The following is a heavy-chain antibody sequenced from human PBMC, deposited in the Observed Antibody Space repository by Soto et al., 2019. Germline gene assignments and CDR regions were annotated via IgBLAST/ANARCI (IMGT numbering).Heavy chain of an antibody. CDR2: IYYSGST. Sequence: LSLTCTVSGGSISSGGYYWSWIRQHPGKGLEWVGYIYYSGSTYYNPSLKSRVTISVDTSKNQFSLKLSSVTAADTAVYYCARSTYGDSHFDYWGQGTLVTVSS. CDR1: GGSISSGGYY. J-gene: IGHJ4*02. D-gene: IGHD4-17*01. CDR3: ARSTYGDSHFDY. V-gene: IGHV4-31*03.